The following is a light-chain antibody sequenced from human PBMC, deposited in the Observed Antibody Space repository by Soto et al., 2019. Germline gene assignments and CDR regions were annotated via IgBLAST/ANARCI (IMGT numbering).Light chain of an antibody. V-gene: IGLV2-14*01. CDR3: SSYTTSVTRVV. CDR2: EVS. CDR1: SGDVGGYYY. Sequence: QSALTQPASVSGSPGQSITISCTRTSGDVGGYYYVSWYQQLPGKAPKLMISEVSNRPSGVSNRFSGSKSGNTASLTISGLQAEDEADYYCSSYTTSVTRVVFGGGTKLTVL. J-gene: IGLJ2*01.